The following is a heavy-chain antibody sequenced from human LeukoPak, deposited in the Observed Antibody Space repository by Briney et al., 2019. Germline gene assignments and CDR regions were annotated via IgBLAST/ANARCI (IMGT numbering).Heavy chain of an antibody. CDR2: ISGSGGGT. CDR3: AKIMSSSWGNYYYYYYMDV. D-gene: IGHD6-13*01. CDR1: GFTFSTYG. J-gene: IGHJ6*03. Sequence: GGSLRLSCAASGFTFSTYGMSWVRQAPGKGLEWVSAISGSGGGTYFADSVKGRFTISRDNSKNTLYLQMNSLRAEDTAVYYCAKIMSSSWGNYYYYYYMDVWGKGTTVTVSS. V-gene: IGHV3-23*01.